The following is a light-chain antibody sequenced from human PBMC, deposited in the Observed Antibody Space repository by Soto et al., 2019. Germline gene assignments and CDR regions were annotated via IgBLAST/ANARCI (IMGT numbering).Light chain of an antibody. CDR1: SSNIGAGHD. CDR3: QSYDIRLSSWV. J-gene: IGLJ3*02. CDR2: AFT. Sequence: QSVLTQPPSVSGAPGERVTISCTWNSSNIGAGHDVHWYQKGLNTAPKLVMSAFTDRPSGVPDRFSGSKSASSASLTVTGLQAEDEADYYCQSYDIRLSSWVFGSGTKLTVL. V-gene: IGLV1-40*01.